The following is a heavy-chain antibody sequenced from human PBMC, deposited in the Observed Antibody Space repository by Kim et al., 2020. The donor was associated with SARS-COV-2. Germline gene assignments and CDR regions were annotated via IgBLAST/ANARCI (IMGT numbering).Heavy chain of an antibody. CDR2: IYSGGSST. CDR3: ATYKIRAGIAVAGPHFDY. CDR1: GFTFSSYA. Sequence: GGSLRLFCAASGFTFSSYAMSWVRQAPGKGLEWVSVIYSGGSSTYYADSVKGRFTISRDNSKNTLYLQMNSLRAEDTAVYYCATYKIRAGIAVAGPHFDYWGQGTLVTVSS. V-gene: IGHV3-23*03. D-gene: IGHD6-19*01. J-gene: IGHJ4*02.